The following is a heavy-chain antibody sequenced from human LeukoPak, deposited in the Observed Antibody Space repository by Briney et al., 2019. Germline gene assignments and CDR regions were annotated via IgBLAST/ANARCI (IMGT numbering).Heavy chain of an antibody. D-gene: IGHD3-3*01. CDR3: ARTTETITIFGVVALVGMDV. CDR2: INPNSGGT. V-gene: IGHV1-2*02. J-gene: IGHJ6*02. Sequence: ASVTVSCKASGYTFTGYYMHWVRQAPGQGLEWVGWINPNSGGTNYAQTFQGRVTMTRDTSISTAYMELRRLRSDDTAVYYCARTTETITIFGVVALVGMDVWGQGTTVTVSS. CDR1: GYTFTGYY.